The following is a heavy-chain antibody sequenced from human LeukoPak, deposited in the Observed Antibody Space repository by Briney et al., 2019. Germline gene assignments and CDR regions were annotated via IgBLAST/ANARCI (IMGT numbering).Heavy chain of an antibody. J-gene: IGHJ4*02. CDR2: IFHTGTT. CDR3: ARDDSLGGTYY. D-gene: IGHD1-26*01. CDR1: GASTGSSDHY. V-gene: IGHV4-30-4*01. Sequence: SETLSLTCTVSGASTGSSDHYWSWVRQTPGKGLEWLGFIFHTGTTYYNPSLQSRLRISIDTSENQFSLRLTSATAADTAIYYCARDDSLGGTYYWGPGTPVTVSS.